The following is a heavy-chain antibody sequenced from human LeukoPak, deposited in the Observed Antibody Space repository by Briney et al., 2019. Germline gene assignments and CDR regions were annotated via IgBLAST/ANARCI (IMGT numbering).Heavy chain of an antibody. D-gene: IGHD4-17*01. Sequence: GGSLRLSCAASGFTFSSYSMNWVRQAPGKGLEWVSSITSSSTYIYYADSVKGRFTISRDNAKNSLYLQMISLRAEDTAVYYCVRGVTPNGDYVNYWGQGNLVTVSS. CDR2: ITSSSTYI. CDR1: GFTFSSYS. V-gene: IGHV3-21*01. CDR3: VRGVTPNGDYVNY. J-gene: IGHJ4*02.